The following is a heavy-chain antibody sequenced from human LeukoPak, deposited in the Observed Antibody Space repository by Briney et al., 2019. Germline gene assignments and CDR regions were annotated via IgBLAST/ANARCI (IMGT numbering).Heavy chain of an antibody. CDR2: ISWNSGSI. J-gene: IGHJ4*02. D-gene: IGHD1-26*01. CDR3: AKDDYMGATLDY. Sequence: PGGSLRLSCAASGFTFDDYAMHWVRQAPGKGLEWVSGISWNSGSIGYADSVKGRFTISRDNAKNSLYLQMNSLRAEDTALYYCAKDDYMGATLDYWGQGTLVTVSS. V-gene: IGHV3-9*01. CDR1: GFTFDDYA.